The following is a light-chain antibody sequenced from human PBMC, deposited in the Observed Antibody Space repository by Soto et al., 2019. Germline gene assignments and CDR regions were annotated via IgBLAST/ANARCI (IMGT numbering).Light chain of an antibody. J-gene: IGKJ4*01. V-gene: IGKV3-11*01. CDR1: QSVSSY. CDR3: QQRSNWPQIT. Sequence: EIVLTQSPATLSLSPGERATLSCRASQSVSSYLAWYQQRPGQAPRLLIYDASNRATGIPARFSGSGSGTDFTLTISSLDPEDFGVYYCQQRSNWPQITFGGGTKVEIK. CDR2: DAS.